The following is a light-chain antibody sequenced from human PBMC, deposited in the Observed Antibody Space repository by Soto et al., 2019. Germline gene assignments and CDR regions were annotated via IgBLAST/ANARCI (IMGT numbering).Light chain of an antibody. J-gene: IGKJ4*01. CDR1: QGISNY. CDR3: QKYDSVPLT. CDR2: AAS. V-gene: IGKV1-27*01. Sequence: DIQMTQSPSSLSASVGDRVTITCRPSQGISNYLAWYQQKPGRVPKLLIYAASTLQSGVPSRFSGSGSGTDFTLTVTSLQPEDVATYYCQKYDSVPLTFGGGTKVEIK.